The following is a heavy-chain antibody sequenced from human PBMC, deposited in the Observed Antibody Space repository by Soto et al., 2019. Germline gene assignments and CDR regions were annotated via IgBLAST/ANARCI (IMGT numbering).Heavy chain of an antibody. CDR3: ARSITIFGVVIIPGGGMDV. D-gene: IGHD3-3*01. J-gene: IGHJ6*02. CDR2: ISAYNGNT. Sequence: QVPLVQSGAEVKKPGASVKVSCKASGYTFTSYGISWVRQAPGQGLEWMGWISAYNGNTNYAQKLQGRVTMTTDTSTSTAYMELRSLRSDDTAVYYCARSITIFGVVIIPGGGMDVWGQGTTVTVSS. CDR1: GYTFTSYG. V-gene: IGHV1-18*04.